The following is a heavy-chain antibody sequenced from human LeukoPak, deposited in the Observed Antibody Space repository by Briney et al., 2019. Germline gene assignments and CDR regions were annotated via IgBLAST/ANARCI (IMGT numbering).Heavy chain of an antibody. J-gene: IGHJ4*02. CDR1: GGSISSYY. V-gene: IGHV4-59*01. Sequence: SSESLSLTCTFSGGSISSYYWSWIRQPPGKELEWIGYIYYSGITNYNPSLKSRVTISVDTSKKQFSLKLTSVTAADTAVYYCASCDGNSPFDYWGQGTLVTVSS. CDR2: IYYSGIT. CDR3: ASCDGNSPFDY. D-gene: IGHD4-23*01.